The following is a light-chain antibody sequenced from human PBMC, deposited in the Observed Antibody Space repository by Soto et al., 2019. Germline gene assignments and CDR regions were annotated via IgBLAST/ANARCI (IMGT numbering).Light chain of an antibody. CDR3: QVRDSTLV. J-gene: IGLJ3*02. Sequence: SYELTQPLSVSVTLGQTASITCGGNNIGRKNAHWYQQRPGQAPILVIYRDTNRPSGIPERFSGSNSGNTATLTITRAQAGDEADYYCQVRDSTLVFGGGTKLTVL. CDR2: RDT. CDR1: NIGRKN. V-gene: IGLV3-9*01.